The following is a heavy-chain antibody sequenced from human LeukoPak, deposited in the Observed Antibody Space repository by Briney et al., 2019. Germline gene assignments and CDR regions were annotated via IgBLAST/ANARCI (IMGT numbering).Heavy chain of an antibody. CDR1: GGSISSYY. Sequence: SETLSLTCTVSGGSISSYYWSWIRQPPGKGLEWIGYIYYSGSTNYNPSLKSRVTISVDTSKNQSSLKLSSVTAADTAVYYCARYMITFGGVTPDAFDIWGQGTMVTVSS. CDR2: IYYSGST. D-gene: IGHD3-16*01. J-gene: IGHJ3*02. CDR3: ARYMITFGGVTPDAFDI. V-gene: IGHV4-59*01.